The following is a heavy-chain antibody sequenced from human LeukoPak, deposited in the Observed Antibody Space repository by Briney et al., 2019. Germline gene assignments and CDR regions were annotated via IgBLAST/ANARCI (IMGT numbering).Heavy chain of an antibody. CDR1: GYSITSAYY. CDR3: ARKVRAHFDY. CDR2: FFLKGST. J-gene: IGHJ4*02. Sequence: SETLSLTCTVSGYSITSAYYWGWIRQPPGKGLEWIGSFFLKGSTYYNPSLKSRVTISVDTSKNQFSLKLSSVTAADTAVYYCARKVRAHFDYWGQGTLVTVSS. V-gene: IGHV4-38-2*02.